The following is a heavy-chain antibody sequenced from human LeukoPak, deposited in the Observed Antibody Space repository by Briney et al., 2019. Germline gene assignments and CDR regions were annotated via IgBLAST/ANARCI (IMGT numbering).Heavy chain of an antibody. D-gene: IGHD2-15*01. CDR3: ARGGVVVVAAKVDYFDY. CDR1: GGSFSGYY. V-gene: IGHV4-34*01. CDR2: INHSGST. J-gene: IGHJ4*02. Sequence: SETLSLTCAVYGGSFSGYYWSWIRQPPGKGLEWIGEINHSGSTNYNPSLKSRVTISVDTSKNQFSLKLSSVTAADTAVYYCARGGVVVVAAKVDYFDYWGQGTLVTVSS.